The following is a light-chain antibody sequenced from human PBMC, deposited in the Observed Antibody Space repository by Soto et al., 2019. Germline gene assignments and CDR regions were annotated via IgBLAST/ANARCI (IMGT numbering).Light chain of an antibody. Sequence: QSALTQPPSASGSPGQSVTISCTGTSSDVGGYNYVSWYQQYPGKAPKLMVYEVNKRPSGVPDRFSGSKSGNTASLTVSGLHAEDEADYYCTSYAGGNNVFGTGTKLTVL. J-gene: IGLJ1*01. CDR3: TSYAGGNNV. V-gene: IGLV2-8*01. CDR2: EVN. CDR1: SSDVGGYNY.